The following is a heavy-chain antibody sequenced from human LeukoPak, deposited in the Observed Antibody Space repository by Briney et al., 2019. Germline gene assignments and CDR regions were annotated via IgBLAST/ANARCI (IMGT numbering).Heavy chain of an antibody. CDR1: GGSFSGYY. CDR2: INHSGST. Sequence: SETLSLTCAVYGGSFSGYYWSWIRQPPEKGLEWIGEINHSGSTNYNPSLKSRVTISVDTSKDQFSLKLSSETAADTAVYYCARGHSSNLDGQDRTNDYWGQGTPVTVSS. D-gene: IGHD6-13*01. CDR3: ARGHSSNLDGQDRTNDY. J-gene: IGHJ4*02. V-gene: IGHV4-34*01.